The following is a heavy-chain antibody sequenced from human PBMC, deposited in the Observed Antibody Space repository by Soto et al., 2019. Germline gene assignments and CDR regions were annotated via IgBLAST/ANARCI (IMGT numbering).Heavy chain of an antibody. CDR2: MYYSGRA. CDR3: ARVGGNEDFDT. D-gene: IGHD2-15*01. Sequence: PSETLSLTCNVSGASISSVDHYSSRIRQPTVKGLEWIGYMYYSGRADHNPSLKSRVAISIDTSKNRFSLRLSSVPAPDTAVYYGARVGGNEDFDTWGQGTLVT. V-gene: IGHV4-30-4*01. J-gene: IGHJ4*02. CDR1: GASISSVDHY.